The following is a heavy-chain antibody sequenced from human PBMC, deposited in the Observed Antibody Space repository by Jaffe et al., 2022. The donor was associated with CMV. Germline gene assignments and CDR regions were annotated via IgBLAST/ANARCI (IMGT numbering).Heavy chain of an antibody. D-gene: IGHD4-17*01. CDR1: GFTFSSYA. CDR3: AELYGDSRSFDY. Sequence: EVQLLESGGGLVQPGGSLRLSCAASGFTFSSYAMSWVRQAPGKGLEWVSAISGSGGSTYYADSVKGRFTISRDNSKNTLYLQMNSLRAEDTAVYYCAELYGDSRSFDYWGQGTLVTVSS. J-gene: IGHJ4*02. CDR2: ISGSGGST. V-gene: IGHV3-23*01.